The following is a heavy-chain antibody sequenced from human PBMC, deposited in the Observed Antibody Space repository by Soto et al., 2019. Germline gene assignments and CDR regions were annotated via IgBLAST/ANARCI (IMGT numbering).Heavy chain of an antibody. CDR2: IYHTGTT. Sequence: SETLSLTCTVSGDSIISIYHWACIRQPPGRGLEWITSIYHTGTTSYTPYVKSPVNRSVDTAKHQFCLRLSSETAADSGVYFCARTDKFGYFPYLGQGILVTVSS. CDR3: ARTDKFGYFPY. CDR1: GDSIISIYH. V-gene: IGHV4-38-2*02. J-gene: IGHJ4*02. D-gene: IGHD2-21*01.